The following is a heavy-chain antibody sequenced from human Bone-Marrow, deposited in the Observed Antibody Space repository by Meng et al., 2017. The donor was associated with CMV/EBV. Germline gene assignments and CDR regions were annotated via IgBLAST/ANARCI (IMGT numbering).Heavy chain of an antibody. Sequence: SETLFLTCAVYGGSFSGYYWSWIRQPPGKGLEWIGEINHSGSTNYNPSLKSRVTISVDTSKNQFSLKLSSVTAADTAVYYCASQAAATIAGFDYWGQGTLVTVSS. V-gene: IGHV4-34*01. J-gene: IGHJ4*02. CDR2: INHSGST. CDR1: GGSFSGYY. CDR3: ASQAAATIAGFDY. D-gene: IGHD6-13*01.